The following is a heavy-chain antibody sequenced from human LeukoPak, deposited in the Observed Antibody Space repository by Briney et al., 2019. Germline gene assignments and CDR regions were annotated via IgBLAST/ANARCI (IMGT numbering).Heavy chain of an antibody. CDR2: ISSSSSTI. CDR3: AKEVHYYDSSGFPSGGAFDI. J-gene: IGHJ3*02. CDR1: GFTFSSYS. V-gene: IGHV3-48*04. D-gene: IGHD3-22*01. Sequence: GGSLRLSCAASGFTFSSYSMNWVRQAPGKGLEWVSYISSSSSTIYYADSVKGRFTISRDNAKNSLYLQMNSLRAEDTAVYYCAKEVHYYDSSGFPSGGAFDIWGQGTMVTVSS.